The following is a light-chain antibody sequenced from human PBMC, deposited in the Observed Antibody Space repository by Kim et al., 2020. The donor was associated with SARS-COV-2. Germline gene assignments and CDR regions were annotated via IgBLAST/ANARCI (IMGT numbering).Light chain of an antibody. V-gene: IGKV1-39*01. Sequence: ASVGDRVNITCRARQGISSYLNWYQQNTGKAPTLLIYAASSLQSGVPSRFSGSGSGTDFTLTISSLQPEEFVTYYCRQSYSTPRTFGPGTKVDIK. CDR2: AAS. J-gene: IGKJ3*01. CDR3: RQSYSTPRT. CDR1: QGISSY.